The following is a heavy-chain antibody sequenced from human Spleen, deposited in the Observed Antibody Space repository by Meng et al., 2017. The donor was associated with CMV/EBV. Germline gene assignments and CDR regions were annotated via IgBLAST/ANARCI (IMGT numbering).Heavy chain of an antibody. J-gene: IGHJ6*02. D-gene: IGHD6-19*01. V-gene: IGHV1-46*01. CDR3: ARDAHSSGWVIGSLASDYYYYGMDV. CDR2: INPSGGGT. CDR1: GYAFTSYH. Sequence: ASVKVSCKASGYAFTSYHMHWVRQAPGQGLEWMGIINPSGGGTTYAQKFQGRVTLTRDTSTNTVYMELSGLRSDDTAVYYCARDAHSSGWVIGSLASDYYYYGMDVWGQGTTVTVSS.